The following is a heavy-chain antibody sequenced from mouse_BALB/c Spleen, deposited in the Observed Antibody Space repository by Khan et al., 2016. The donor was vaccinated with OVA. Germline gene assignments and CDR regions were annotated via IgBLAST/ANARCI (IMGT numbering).Heavy chain of an antibody. CDR2: INYSGNT. CDR1: GYSITSEYA. D-gene: IGHD2-4*01. J-gene: IGHJ3*01. Sequence: EVHLQESGPGLVKPSQSLSLTCTVTGYSITSEYAWNWIRQFPGNKLEWMGYINYSGNTRFNPSLKSRTSITRDTSKNQFFLQLNSVTTEDTATYYGARKDYYDYDPFPYWGQGTLVTVS. V-gene: IGHV3-2*02. CDR3: ARKDYYDYDPFPY.